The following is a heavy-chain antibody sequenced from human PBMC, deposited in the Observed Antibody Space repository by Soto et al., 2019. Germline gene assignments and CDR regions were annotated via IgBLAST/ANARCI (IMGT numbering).Heavy chain of an antibody. V-gene: IGHV3-23*01. CDR1: GFPFSSYS. CDR3: AKVSFFVTPQAPSDY. Sequence: PGGSLRLSCAASGFPFSSYSMSWVRQAPGKGLEWVSAISGSGGSTYYADSVKGRFTISRDNSKNTLYLQMNSLRAEDTAVYYCAKVSFFVTPQAPSDYWGQGTLVTVSS. CDR2: ISGSGGST. D-gene: IGHD3-16*02. J-gene: IGHJ4*02.